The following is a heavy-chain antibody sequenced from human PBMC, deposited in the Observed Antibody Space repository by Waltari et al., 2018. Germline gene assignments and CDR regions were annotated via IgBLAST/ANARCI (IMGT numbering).Heavy chain of an antibody. D-gene: IGHD1-1*01. V-gene: IGHV4-38-2*02. CDR2: LSYSGTT. CDR1: GYSISNGYA. J-gene: IGHJ4*02. Sequence: QVQLQESGPGLVKPSETLSLTCTVSGYSISNGYAWAWIRQSPGKGLEWIGSLSYSGTTNYNPSLKVRVTISLDTSKNQFSLNLSSVTAADMAVYYCARRGIQLHFEYWGQGTLATVFS. CDR3: ARRGIQLHFEY.